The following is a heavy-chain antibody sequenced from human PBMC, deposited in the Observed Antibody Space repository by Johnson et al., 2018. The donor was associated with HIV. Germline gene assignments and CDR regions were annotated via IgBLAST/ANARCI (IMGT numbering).Heavy chain of an antibody. J-gene: IGHJ3*02. D-gene: IGHD1-26*01. CDR1: GFTVGSNS. Sequence: VQLVESGGGWVQPGGSLRLSCEASGFTVGSNSMSWVRQAPGKGLELVSVIQSGENTLYADSVKGRFTVSRDDSKNTLYLQMNSLRAEDTAVYYCAKDQPHRIVGATEKLAFDIWGQGTMVTVSS. V-gene: IGHV3-66*01. CDR3: AKDQPHRIVGATEKLAFDI. CDR2: IQSGENT.